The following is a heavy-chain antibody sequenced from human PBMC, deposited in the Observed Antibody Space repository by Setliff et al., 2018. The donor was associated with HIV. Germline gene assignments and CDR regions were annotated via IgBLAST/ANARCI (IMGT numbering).Heavy chain of an antibody. CDR3: ARVQTMAVAGTQYYYMDV. CDR1: GYTLTELS. Sequence: ASVKVSCKISGYTLTELSIHWVRQAPGKGLEWMANFDPEDGETLYAQKFQGRISIARDTSASTAYMELSSLRSEDTAVYYCARVQTMAVAGTQYYYMDVWGKGTTVTVSS. CDR2: FDPEDGET. D-gene: IGHD6-19*01. V-gene: IGHV1-24*01. J-gene: IGHJ6*03.